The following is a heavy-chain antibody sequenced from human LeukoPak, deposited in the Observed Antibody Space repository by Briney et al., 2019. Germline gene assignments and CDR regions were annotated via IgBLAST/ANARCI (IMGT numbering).Heavy chain of an antibody. V-gene: IGHV3-30*18. CDR3: AKGTAVDRQYFEN. D-gene: IGHD1-1*01. J-gene: IGHJ4*02. Sequence: GRSLRLSRAASRFTFSACGMHWVRQAPGKGLEWVAAISFDGSHKYYADSVKGRFTISRDNSMNTLYLQMNSLRAEDTAVYYCAKGTAVDRQYFENWGQGTLVTVSS. CDR1: RFTFSACG. CDR2: ISFDGSHK.